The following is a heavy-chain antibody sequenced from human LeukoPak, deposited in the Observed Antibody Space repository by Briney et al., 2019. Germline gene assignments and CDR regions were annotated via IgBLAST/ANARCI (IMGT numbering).Heavy chain of an antibody. CDR1: GFTFSSYA. J-gene: IGHJ4*02. V-gene: IGHV3-23*01. CDR2: ISGSGGST. Sequence: GGSLRLFCAASGFTFSSYAMSWVRQAPGKGLEWVSAISGSGGSTYYADSVKGRFTISRDNSKNTLYLQMNSLRAEDTAVYYCAKVYGSSGWYGNPRKYYFDYWGQGTLVTVSS. D-gene: IGHD6-19*01. CDR3: AKVYGSSGWYGNPRKYYFDY.